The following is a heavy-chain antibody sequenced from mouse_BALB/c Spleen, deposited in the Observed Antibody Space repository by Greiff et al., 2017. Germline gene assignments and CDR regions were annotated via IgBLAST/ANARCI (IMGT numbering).Heavy chain of an antibody. D-gene: IGHD1-1*01. Sequence: EVMLVESGGGLVKPGGSLKLSCAASGFAFSSYDMSWVRQTPEKRLEWVAYISSGGGSTYYPDTVKGRFTISRDNAKNTLYLQMSSLKSEDTAMYYCARQSTVVANFDYWGQGTTITVSS. CDR3: ARQSTVVANFDY. CDR2: ISSGGGST. J-gene: IGHJ2*01. V-gene: IGHV5-12-1*01. CDR1: GFAFSSYD.